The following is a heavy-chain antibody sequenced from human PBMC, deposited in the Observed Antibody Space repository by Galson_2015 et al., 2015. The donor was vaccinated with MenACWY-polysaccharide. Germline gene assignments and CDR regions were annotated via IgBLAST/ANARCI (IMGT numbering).Heavy chain of an antibody. J-gene: IGHJ4*02. CDR3: VRRLTSRCFDY. CDR1: GFTFSTYW. CDR2: IKSDGSST. D-gene: IGHD2-8*01. Sequence: SLRLSCAASGFTFSTYWMHWVRQAPGKGLVWVSRIKSDGSSTNYADSVKGRFTISRDNAQNSLYLQVNSLRAEDTAVYYCVRRLTSRCFDYWGQGTLITVSS. V-gene: IGHV3-74*01.